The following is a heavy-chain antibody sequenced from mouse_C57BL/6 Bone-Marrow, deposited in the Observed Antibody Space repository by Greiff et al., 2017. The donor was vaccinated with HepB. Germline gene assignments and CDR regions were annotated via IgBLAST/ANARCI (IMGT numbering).Heavy chain of an antibody. D-gene: IGHD1-1*01. CDR2: IYPGSGST. Sequence: QVQLKQPGAELVKPGASVKMSCKASGYTFTSYWITWVKQRPGQGLEWIGDIYPGSGSTNYNEKFKSKATLTVDTSSSTAYMQLSSLTSEDSAVYYCARLIERRRGFAYWGQGTLVTVSA. V-gene: IGHV1-55*01. J-gene: IGHJ3*01. CDR3: ARLIERRRGFAY. CDR1: GYTFTSYW.